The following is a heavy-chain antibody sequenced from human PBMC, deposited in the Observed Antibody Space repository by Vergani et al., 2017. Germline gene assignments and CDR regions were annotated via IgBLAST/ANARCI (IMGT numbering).Heavy chain of an antibody. V-gene: IGHV3-23*01. CDR3: AKARDPNCKGGNCYSYYYGLDL. D-gene: IGHD2-15*01. J-gene: IGHJ6*02. CDR1: GFTFSSYA. CDR2: ISGSGGNT. Sequence: EVQLLESGGGLVQPGGSLRLSCGASGFTFSSYAMTWVRQAPGKGLEWVSAISGSGGNTFYTDPVKGRFTSSRDNSKDTLYLQMNSLRVEDTAIYYCAKARDPNCKGGNCYSYYYGLDLWGQGTTVTVSS.